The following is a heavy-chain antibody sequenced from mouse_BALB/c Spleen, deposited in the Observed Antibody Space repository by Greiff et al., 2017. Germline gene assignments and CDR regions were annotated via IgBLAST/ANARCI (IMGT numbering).Heavy chain of an antibody. CDR3: TRGGGNYVYAMDY. V-gene: IGHV1-5*01. J-gene: IGHJ4*01. CDR2: IYPGNSDT. CDR1: GYTFTSYW. Sequence: VQLQQSGTVLARPGASVKMSCKASGYTFTSYWMHWVKQRPGQGLEWIGAIYPGNSDTSYNQKFKGKAKLTAVTSTSTAYMELSSLTNEDSAVYYCTRGGGNYVYAMDYWGQGTSVTVSS. D-gene: IGHD2-1*01.